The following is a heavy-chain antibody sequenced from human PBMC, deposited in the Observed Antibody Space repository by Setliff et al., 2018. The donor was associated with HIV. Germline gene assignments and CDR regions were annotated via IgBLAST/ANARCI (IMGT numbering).Heavy chain of an antibody. J-gene: IGHJ6*03. CDR2: MNPNSGNT. V-gene: IGHV1-8*03. CDR1: GYTFTNYD. Sequence: ASVKVSCKASGYTFTNYDINWVQQATGQGLEWMGWMNPNSGNTGYAQKFQGRVTITRNTSISTAYMELSSLRSEDTAMYYCARGRVAVAGINYYYYYMDVWGKGTTVTVSS. D-gene: IGHD6-19*01. CDR3: ARGRVAVAGINYYYYYMDV.